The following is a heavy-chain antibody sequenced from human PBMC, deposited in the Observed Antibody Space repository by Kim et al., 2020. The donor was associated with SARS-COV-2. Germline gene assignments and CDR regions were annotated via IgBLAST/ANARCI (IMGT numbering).Heavy chain of an antibody. CDR1: GGSISSSSYY. V-gene: IGHV4-39*01. Sequence: SETLSLTCTVSGGSISSSSYYWGWIRQPPGKGLEWIGSIYYSGSTYYNPSLKSRVTISVDTSKNQFSLKLSSVTAADTAVYYCARRAPEGFEGGFDYWGQGTLVTVSS. D-gene: IGHD3-16*01. CDR2: IYYSGST. J-gene: IGHJ4*02. CDR3: ARRAPEGFEGGFDY.